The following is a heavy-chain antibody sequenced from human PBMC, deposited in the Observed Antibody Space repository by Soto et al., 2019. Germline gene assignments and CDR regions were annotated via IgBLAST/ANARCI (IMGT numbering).Heavy chain of an antibody. Sequence: GGSLRLSCAASGFTFSSYGMHWVRQAPGKGLEWVAVISYDGSNKYYADSVKGRFTISRDNSKNTLYLQMNSLRAEDTAVYYCAKDMTPGLWFGDGAFDIWGQGTMVTVSS. CDR1: GFTFSSYG. J-gene: IGHJ3*02. CDR3: AKDMTPGLWFGDGAFDI. D-gene: IGHD3-10*01. CDR2: ISYDGSNK. V-gene: IGHV3-30*18.